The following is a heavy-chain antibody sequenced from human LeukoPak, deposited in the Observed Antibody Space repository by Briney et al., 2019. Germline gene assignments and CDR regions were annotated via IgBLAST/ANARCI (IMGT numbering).Heavy chain of an antibody. D-gene: IGHD6-19*01. J-gene: IGHJ4*02. CDR2: ISYDGGNI. Sequence: TGRSLRLACAPSGFTFDNYAMHWVRQAPGKGMVWGAFISYDGGNIYYSDYVKGRLTIYRDNSTNMLYLQMNSLRPEETAVYYSARDPPFSSGWSQNLFDYWGQGTLVTVSS. CDR3: ARDPPFSSGWSQNLFDY. V-gene: IGHV3-30*04. CDR1: GFTFDNYA.